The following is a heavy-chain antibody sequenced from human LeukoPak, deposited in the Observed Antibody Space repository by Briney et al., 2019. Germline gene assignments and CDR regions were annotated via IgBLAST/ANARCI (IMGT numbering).Heavy chain of an antibody. D-gene: IGHD6-19*01. CDR1: GFTFSSYS. CDR3: ARDSVAGAYGVFDY. Sequence: GGSLRLSFAASGFTFSSYSMNWVRQAPGKGLEWVAVISYDGSNKYYADSVKGRFTISRDNSKNTLYLQMNSLRAEDTAVYYCARDSVAGAYGVFDYWGQGTLVTVSS. CDR2: ISYDGSNK. V-gene: IGHV3-30*03. J-gene: IGHJ4*02.